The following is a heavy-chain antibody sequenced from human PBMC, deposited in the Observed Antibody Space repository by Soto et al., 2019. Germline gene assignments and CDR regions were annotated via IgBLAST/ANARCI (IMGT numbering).Heavy chain of an antibody. D-gene: IGHD4-17*01. CDR1: GYTFTSYC. J-gene: IGHJ4*02. CDR3: ARAHGDYVLGARDY. Sequence: QVQLVQSGAEVKKPGASVKVSCKASGYTFTSYCISWLREAPGQGLEWMGWISAYNGNTNYARKLQGRVTMTTDTPTSTAYMELRSLRSDDTAVYYCARAHGDYVLGARDYWGQGTLVTVSS. V-gene: IGHV1-18*01. CDR2: ISAYNGNT.